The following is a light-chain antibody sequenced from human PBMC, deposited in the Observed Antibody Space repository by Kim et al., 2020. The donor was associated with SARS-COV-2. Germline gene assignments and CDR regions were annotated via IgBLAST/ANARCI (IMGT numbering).Light chain of an antibody. Sequence: TTISSQSSQNILYIVNNKNCLGWYQQRPGQPPKLLISWASTRESWVPDRFSGSGSGTDFTLTIVSLQPEDVAVYYCQQYYRTPLTFGGGTKVDIK. V-gene: IGKV4-1*01. CDR1: QNILYIVNNKNC. CDR2: WAS. J-gene: IGKJ4*01. CDR3: QQYYRTPLT.